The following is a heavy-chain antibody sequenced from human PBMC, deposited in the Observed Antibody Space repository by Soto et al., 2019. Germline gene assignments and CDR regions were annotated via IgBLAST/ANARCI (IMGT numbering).Heavy chain of an antibody. V-gene: IGHV4-39*01. CDR2: IHYSGST. CDR3: ARLLYGSGTNIPDY. Sequence: SESLSLTCSVSGGSISSSSYYWGWIRQPPGKGLEWIGSIHYSGSTNYKSSLKSRVTISVDTSKNQFSLKLSSVTAADTAVYYCARLLYGSGTNIPDYWGQGTLVTVSS. D-gene: IGHD3-10*01. CDR1: GGSISSSSYY. J-gene: IGHJ4*02.